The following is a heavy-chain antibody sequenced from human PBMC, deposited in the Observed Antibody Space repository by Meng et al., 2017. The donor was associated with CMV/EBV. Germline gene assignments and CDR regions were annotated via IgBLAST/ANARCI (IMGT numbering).Heavy chain of an antibody. CDR2: ISHSGNA. Sequence: GSLRLSCAVSGDSISSSNWWSWVRQPPEKGLEFVGEISHSGNANYNPSLKSRVTISVDKSKNQFSLRLSSVTAADTAVYYCARVYCSTTSCQYFDYWGQGTLVTVSS. CDR1: GDSISSSNW. CDR3: ARVYCSTTSCQYFDY. D-gene: IGHD2-2*01. V-gene: IGHV4-4*02. J-gene: IGHJ4*02.